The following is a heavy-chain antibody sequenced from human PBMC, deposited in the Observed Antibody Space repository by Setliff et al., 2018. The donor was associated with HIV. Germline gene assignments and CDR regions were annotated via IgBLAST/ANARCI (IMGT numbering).Heavy chain of an antibody. V-gene: IGHV4-39*02. J-gene: IGHJ4*02. CDR2: IYYSGTT. CDR3: AREFSSSSFDQ. D-gene: IGHD6-6*01. CDR1: GGSISSGSHY. Sequence: SETLSLTCSVSGGSISSGSHYWGWIRQAPGKGLEWIGNIYYSGTTFYNPSLKSRVSISVDTSRNEFSLKLTSVAAADTAVYYCAREFSSSSFDQWGQGTLVTVSS.